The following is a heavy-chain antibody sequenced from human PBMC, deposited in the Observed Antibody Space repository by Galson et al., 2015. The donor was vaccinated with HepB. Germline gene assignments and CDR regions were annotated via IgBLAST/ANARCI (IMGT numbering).Heavy chain of an antibody. CDR2: ISSSGSTI. CDR3: ASGRLLAVAGSNY. V-gene: IGHV3-11*01. J-gene: IGHJ4*02. D-gene: IGHD2-15*01. CDR1: GFTFSDYY. Sequence: SLRLSCAASGFTFSDYYMSWIRQAPGKGLEWVSHISSSGSTIYYADSVKGRFTISRDNAKNSLYLQMNSLRAEDTAVYYCASGRLLAVAGSNYWGQGTLVTVSS.